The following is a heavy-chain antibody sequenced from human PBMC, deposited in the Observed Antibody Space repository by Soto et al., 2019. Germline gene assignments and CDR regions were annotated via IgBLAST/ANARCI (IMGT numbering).Heavy chain of an antibody. D-gene: IGHD3-10*01. CDR1: GGSFSGYY. V-gene: IGHV4-34*01. Sequence: SETLSLTCAVYGGSFSGYYWSWIRQPPGKGLEWIGEINHSGSTNYNPSLKSRVTISVDTSKNQFSLKLSSVTAADTAVYYCARHHLWFGESFHYYYGMDVWGQGTTVTVSS. J-gene: IGHJ6*02. CDR3: ARHHLWFGESFHYYYGMDV. CDR2: INHSGST.